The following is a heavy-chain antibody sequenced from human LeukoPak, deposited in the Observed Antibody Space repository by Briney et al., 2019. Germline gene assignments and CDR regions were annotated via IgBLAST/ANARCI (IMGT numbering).Heavy chain of an antibody. CDR2: ISAYNGNT. Sequence: ASVKVSCKASGYTFTSYAMHWVRQAPGQGLEWMGWISAYNGNTNYAQKLQGRVTMTTDTSTSTAYMELRSLRSDDTAVYYCARFRGYRGNWFDPWGQGTLVTVSS. D-gene: IGHD3-10*01. J-gene: IGHJ5*02. CDR3: ARFRGYRGNWFDP. CDR1: GYTFTSYA. V-gene: IGHV1-18*01.